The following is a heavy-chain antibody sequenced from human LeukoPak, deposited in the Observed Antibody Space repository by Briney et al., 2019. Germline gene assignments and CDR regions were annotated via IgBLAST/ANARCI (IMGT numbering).Heavy chain of an antibody. Sequence: ASVKVSCKASGYTFTSYDINWVRQATGQGLEWMGWMNPNSGNTGYAQKFQGRVTMTRNTSISTAYMELSSLRSEDTAVYYCARGGPDYNWFDPWGQGTLDTVSS. V-gene: IGHV1-8*01. CDR2: MNPNSGNT. CDR3: ARGGPDYNWFDP. J-gene: IGHJ5*02. CDR1: GYTFTSYD.